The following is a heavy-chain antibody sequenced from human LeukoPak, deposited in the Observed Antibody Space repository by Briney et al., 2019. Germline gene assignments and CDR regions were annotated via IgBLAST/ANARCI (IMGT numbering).Heavy chain of an antibody. Sequence: GESLKISCKGSGYSFTSYWIGWVRQMPGKGLEWMGIIFPGDSDTRYSPSFQGQVTISADKSISTAYLQWSSLKASDTAMYYCARSLIPITIANWFDPWGQGTLVIVSS. CDR3: ARSLIPITIANWFDP. CDR1: GYSFTSYW. CDR2: IFPGDSDT. V-gene: IGHV5-51*01. D-gene: IGHD3-3*01. J-gene: IGHJ5*02.